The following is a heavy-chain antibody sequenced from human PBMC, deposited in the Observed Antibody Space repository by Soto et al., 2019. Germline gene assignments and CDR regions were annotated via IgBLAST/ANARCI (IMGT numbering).Heavy chain of an antibody. CDR3: ARDPHIVVVTAIPAGYYYGMDV. J-gene: IGHJ6*02. CDR2: ISAYNGNT. CDR1: GYTFTSYG. Sequence: RASVKVSCKASGYTFTSYGISWVRQAPGQGLEWMAWISAYNGNTNYAQKLQDRVTMTTDTSTSTVYMELRSLRSDDTAVYYCARDPHIVVVTAIPAGYYYGMDVWGQGTTVTVSS. V-gene: IGHV1-18*01. D-gene: IGHD2-21*02.